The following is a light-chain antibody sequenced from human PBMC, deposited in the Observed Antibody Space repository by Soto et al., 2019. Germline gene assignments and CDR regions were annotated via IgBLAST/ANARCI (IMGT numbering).Light chain of an antibody. V-gene: IGKV1-6*01. CDR3: LQDYNYPWT. Sequence: AIQMTQSPSSLSASVGDRDTITCRASQGIRNDLGWYQQKPGKAPKLLMFDVSRLQSGVPSRFSGSGSGTDFTPTISSLQPEDVGTYYCLQDYNYPWTFGQGTKVEIK. J-gene: IGKJ1*01. CDR2: DVS. CDR1: QGIRND.